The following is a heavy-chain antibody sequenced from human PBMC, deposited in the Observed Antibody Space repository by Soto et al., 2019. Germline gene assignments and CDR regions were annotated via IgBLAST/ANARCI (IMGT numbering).Heavy chain of an antibody. CDR2: IYYSGST. CDR1: GGSISSGGYY. V-gene: IGHV4-31*03. D-gene: IGHD2-21*02. J-gene: IGHJ4*02. Sequence: SETLSLTCTVSGGSISSGGYYWSWIRQHPGKGLEWIGYIYYSGSTYYNPSLRSRVTISVDTSKNQFSLKLSSVTAADTAVYYCSRGRTAIRGYHNFLDYWGQGTLVTVSS. CDR3: SRGRTAIRGYHNFLDY.